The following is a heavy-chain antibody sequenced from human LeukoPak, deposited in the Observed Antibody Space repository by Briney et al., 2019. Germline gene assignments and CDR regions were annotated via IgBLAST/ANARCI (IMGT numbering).Heavy chain of an antibody. CDR2: IRYDGSNK. Sequence: PGGSLRLSCAASGFTFSSYGMHWVRQAPGKGLEWVAFIRYDGSNKYYADSVKGRFTISRDNSKNTLYLQMNSLRAEDTAVYYCAKAELGVDTFFDYWGQGTLVTVSS. D-gene: IGHD3-3*01. CDR3: AKAELGVDTFFDY. V-gene: IGHV3-30*02. J-gene: IGHJ4*02. CDR1: GFTFSSYG.